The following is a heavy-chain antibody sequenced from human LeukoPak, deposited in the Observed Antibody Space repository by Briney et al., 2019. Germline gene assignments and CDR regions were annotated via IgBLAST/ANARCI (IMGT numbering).Heavy chain of an antibody. CDR3: ARNYDILTGLYAFDI. CDR2: IYYSGST. CDR1: GGSISSSSYY. D-gene: IGHD3-9*01. Sequence: SETLSLTCTVSGGSISSSSYYWSWIRQHPGKGLEWIGYIYYSGSTYYNPSLKSRVTISVDMSKNQFSLKLSSVTAADTAVYYCARNYDILTGLYAFDIWGQGTMVTVSS. J-gene: IGHJ3*02. V-gene: IGHV4-31*03.